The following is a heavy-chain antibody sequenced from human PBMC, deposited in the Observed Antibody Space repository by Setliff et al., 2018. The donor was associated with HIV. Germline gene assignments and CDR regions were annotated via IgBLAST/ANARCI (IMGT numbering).Heavy chain of an antibody. J-gene: IGHJ4*01. CDR2: ISSKDGST. Sequence: GGSLRLSCAVSGFTLSTFSMSWVRQAPGKGLEWVSAISSKDGSTYYADSVRGRFTISRDNSKNTLYLQMNSRRAEDTAVYYCAKGTYSYDSSGHFDSWGQGTLVTVSS. V-gene: IGHV3-23*01. D-gene: IGHD3-22*01. CDR1: GFTLSTFS. CDR3: AKGTYSYDSSGHFDS.